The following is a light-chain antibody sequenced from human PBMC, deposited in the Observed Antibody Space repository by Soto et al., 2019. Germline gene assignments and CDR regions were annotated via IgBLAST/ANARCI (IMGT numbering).Light chain of an antibody. CDR2: GVS. CDR3: CSYAGSSVV. Sequence: QSALTQPASVSGSPGQSITISCTGTSSDVGSYNLVSWYQQHPGKAPKLMIYGVSKRPSGVSNRFSGSKSGNTASLTISGLQAEDEADYHCCSYAGSSVVFGGGTKLTVL. V-gene: IGLV2-23*02. J-gene: IGLJ2*01. CDR1: SSDVGSYNL.